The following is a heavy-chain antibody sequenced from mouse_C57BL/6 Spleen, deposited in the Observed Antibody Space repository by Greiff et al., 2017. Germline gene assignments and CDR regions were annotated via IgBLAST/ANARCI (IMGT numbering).Heavy chain of an antibody. Sequence: QVQLQQPGAELVKPGASVKMSCKASGYTFTSYWITWVKQRPGQGLEWIGDIYPGSGSTNYNEKFKSKATLTVDTSASTAYMQLSSLASEDSAVDNCAGRLGRRDYSMDYWGQGTSVTVSS. CDR3: AGRLGRRDYSMDY. V-gene: IGHV1-55*01. D-gene: IGHD1-1*01. CDR1: GYTFTSYW. J-gene: IGHJ4*01. CDR2: IYPGSGST.